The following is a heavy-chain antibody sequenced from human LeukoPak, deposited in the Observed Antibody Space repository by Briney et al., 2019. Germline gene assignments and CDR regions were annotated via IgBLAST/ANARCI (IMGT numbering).Heavy chain of an antibody. V-gene: IGHV1-69*04. J-gene: IGHJ6*02. CDR3: ARAKRAAAGTVYYYYGMDI. CDR1: GGTFSSYA. Sequence: ASVKVSCKASGGTFSSYAISWVRQAPGQGLEWMGRIIPILGIANYAQKFQGRVTITADKSTSTAYMELSSLRSEDTAVYYCARAKRAAAGTVYYYYGMDIWGQGTTVTVSS. CDR2: IIPILGIA. D-gene: IGHD6-13*01.